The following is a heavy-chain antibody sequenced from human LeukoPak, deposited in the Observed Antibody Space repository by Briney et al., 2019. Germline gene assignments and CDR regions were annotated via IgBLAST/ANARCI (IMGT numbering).Heavy chain of an antibody. CDR1: VYTFTDYF. Sequence: GASVKVSCKASVYTFTDYFMNWVRQAPGQGLEWMGWINPKSGGTVYAQKFQGRVTMTRDTSSSTAYMELSRLRFDDTVVYYCARGPRITIFGVVMANDAFDIWGQGTMVTVS. D-gene: IGHD3-3*01. J-gene: IGHJ3*02. V-gene: IGHV1-2*02. CDR3: ARGPRITIFGVVMANDAFDI. CDR2: INPKSGGT.